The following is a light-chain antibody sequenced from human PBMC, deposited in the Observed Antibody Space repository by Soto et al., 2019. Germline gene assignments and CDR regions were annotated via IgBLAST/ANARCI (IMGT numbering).Light chain of an antibody. Sequence: DIQMTQSPSTLSASVGDRVTIICRASQSISSWLAWYQQKPGKAPKLLISKASNLDSGVPSRFSGSESGTEFNLTISSLQPEDFATYYCQQYNSFIWTFGRGTKVDIK. CDR3: QQYNSFIWT. V-gene: IGKV1-5*03. J-gene: IGKJ1*01. CDR2: KAS. CDR1: QSISSW.